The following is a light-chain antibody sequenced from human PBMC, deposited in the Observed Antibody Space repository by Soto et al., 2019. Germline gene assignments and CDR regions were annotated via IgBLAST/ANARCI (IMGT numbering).Light chain of an antibody. CDR3: QQYHIWYT. CDR1: QSVNSH. V-gene: IGKV3-15*01. CDR2: EAS. Sequence: EIVMTQSPATLSVSPGERATLSCRASQSVNSHLAWFQQRPGQAPRLLMYEASTRSTGVPVRFSASGSGTEFTLTISGLQSEDFAVYYCQQYHIWYTFGQGTELEIK. J-gene: IGKJ2*01.